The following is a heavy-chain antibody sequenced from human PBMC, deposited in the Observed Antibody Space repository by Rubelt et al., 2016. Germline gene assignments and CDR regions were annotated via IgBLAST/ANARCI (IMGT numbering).Heavy chain of an antibody. CDR2: IYYSGST. V-gene: IGHV4-39*07. CDR3: ARGFLHYYDTSGYYY. D-gene: IGHD3-22*01. Sequence: QLQLQESGPGLVKPSETLSLTCIVSGGSISSSSYYWGWIRQPPGKGLEWIGSIYYSGSTYYNPSCKSRVTISGDTSKNQFSLKLSSVTAADTAVYYCARGFLHYYDTSGYYYWGQGTLVTVSS. J-gene: IGHJ4*02. CDR1: GGSISSSSYY.